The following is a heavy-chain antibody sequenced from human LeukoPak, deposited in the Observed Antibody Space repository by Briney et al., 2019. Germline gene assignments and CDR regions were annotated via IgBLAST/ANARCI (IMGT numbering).Heavy chain of an antibody. CDR1: GYTFISYY. Sequence: ASVKVSCKASGYTFISYYMHWVRQAPGQGLEWMGIINPSGCSTSYAQKFQGRVTMTRDMSTSTVYMELSSLRSEDTAVYYCARDPTHSSSWNYFQHWGQGTLVTVSS. V-gene: IGHV1-46*01. J-gene: IGHJ1*01. CDR2: INPSGCST. CDR3: ARDPTHSSSWNYFQH. D-gene: IGHD6-13*01.